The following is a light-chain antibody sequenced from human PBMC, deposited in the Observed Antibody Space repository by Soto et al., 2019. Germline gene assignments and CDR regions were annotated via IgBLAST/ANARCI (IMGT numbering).Light chain of an antibody. J-gene: IGKJ1*01. Sequence: DIVMTQTPLSSPVTLGQPASISCRSSQSLVHRDGNTYLSWLHQRPGQPPRLLIYNISNRFSGVPDRFSGSGAGTDFTLKISRVEAEDVGVYYCMQVTQLWTFCQGTKVEIK. CDR3: MQVTQLWT. CDR2: NIS. V-gene: IGKV2-24*01. CDR1: QSLVHRDGNTY.